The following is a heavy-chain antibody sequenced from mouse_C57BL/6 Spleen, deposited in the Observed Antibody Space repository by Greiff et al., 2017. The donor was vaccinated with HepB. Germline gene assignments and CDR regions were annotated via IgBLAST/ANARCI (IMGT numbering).Heavy chain of an antibody. J-gene: IGHJ2*01. CDR2: IDPSDSYT. V-gene: IGHV1-50*01. Sequence: SCTASGYTFTSYWMQWVKQRPGQGLEWIGEIDPSDSYTNYNQKFKGKATLTVDTSSSTAYMQLSSLTSEDSAVYYCARAGFDYWGQGTTLTVSS. CDR1: GYTFTSYW. CDR3: ARAGFDY.